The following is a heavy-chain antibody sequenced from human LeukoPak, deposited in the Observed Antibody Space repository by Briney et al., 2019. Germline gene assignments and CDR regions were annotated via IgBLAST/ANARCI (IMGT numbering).Heavy chain of an antibody. CDR2: INHSGTT. Sequence: SETLSLTCAVYGGSFSGYYWSWIRQPPGKGPEWIGDINHSGTTNYNPSLKSRVTMSLDTSKNQFSLRLSSVTAADTAVYYCARSHYYGSGPPFDIWGQGTMVTVSS. CDR1: GGSFSGYY. J-gene: IGHJ3*02. CDR3: ARSHYYGSGPPFDI. V-gene: IGHV4-34*01. D-gene: IGHD3-10*01.